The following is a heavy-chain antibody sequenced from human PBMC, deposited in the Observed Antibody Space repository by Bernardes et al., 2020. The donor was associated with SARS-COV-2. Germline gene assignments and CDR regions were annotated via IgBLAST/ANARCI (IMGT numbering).Heavy chain of an antibody. V-gene: IGHV1-69*13. J-gene: IGHJ3*02. CDR2: IIPIFGTA. D-gene: IGHD1-26*01. CDR3: ASLATAAFDI. Sequence: SVKVSCKASGGTFSSYAISWVRQAPGQGLEWMGVIIPIFGTANYAQKFQGRVTITADESTSTAYMQLSSLRSEDTAVYYCASLATAAFDIWGQGTMVTVSS. CDR1: GGTFSSYA.